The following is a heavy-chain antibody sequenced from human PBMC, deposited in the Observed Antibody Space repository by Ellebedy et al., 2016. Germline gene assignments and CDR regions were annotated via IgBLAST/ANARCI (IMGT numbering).Heavy chain of an antibody. CDR2: ISGRDGNT. CDR1: GFSFSSYA. Sequence: GGSLRLSXAASGFSFSSYAMSWVRQAPGKGLEWVSTISGRDGNTYYTDSVKGRFTISRDNSQNTLRLQMNSLRAEDTAVYYCAKVTVATIRSASIDYWGQGTLVTVSS. CDR3: AKVTVATIRSASIDY. D-gene: IGHD5-24*01. J-gene: IGHJ4*02. V-gene: IGHV3-23*01.